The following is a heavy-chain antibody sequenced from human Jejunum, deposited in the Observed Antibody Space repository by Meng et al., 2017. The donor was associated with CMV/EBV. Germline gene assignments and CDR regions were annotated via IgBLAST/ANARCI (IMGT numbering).Heavy chain of an antibody. Sequence: TFAGFSLTPTGGAVAWIRQPPGKALEWLALIYWNDDKRYSSYLRSRLTISKDTSKNQVVLTMTNMDPVDTGTYYCAHRLDYRPIDYWGQGTLVTVSS. D-gene: IGHD3/OR15-3a*01. CDR1: GFSLTPTGGA. V-gene: IGHV2-5*01. CDR2: IYWNDDK. J-gene: IGHJ4*02. CDR3: AHRLDYRPIDY.